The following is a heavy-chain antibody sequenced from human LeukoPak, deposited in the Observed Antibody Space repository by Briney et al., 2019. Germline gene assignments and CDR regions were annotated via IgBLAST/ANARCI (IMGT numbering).Heavy chain of an antibody. CDR3: ARGDGSGSRYYFDY. CDR1: GYTFTGYY. V-gene: IGHV1-2*02. Sequence: GASVKVSCKASGYTFTGYYMHWVRQAPGQGLEWMGWINPNSGGTNYAQKFQGRVTMTRDTSISTAYMELSRLRSDDTAVYYCARGDGSGSRYYFDYWGQGTLVTVSS. CDR2: INPNSGGT. J-gene: IGHJ4*02. D-gene: IGHD3-10*01.